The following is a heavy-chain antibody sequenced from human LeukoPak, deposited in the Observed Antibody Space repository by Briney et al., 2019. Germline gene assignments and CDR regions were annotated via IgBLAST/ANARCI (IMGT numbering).Heavy chain of an antibody. J-gene: IGHJ6*03. D-gene: IGHD3-3*02. CDR1: GFTFDDYA. CDR2: INWNSGSI. V-gene: IGHV3-9*01. Sequence: PGGSLRLSCAASGFTFDDYAMHWVRQAPGKGLEWVSGINWNSGSIGYADSVKGRFTTSRDNGKKLLYLQMNRLRPDDTALYFCAKEIMTAFHYYYMDVWGKGTTVTVSS. CDR3: AKEIMTAFHYYYMDV.